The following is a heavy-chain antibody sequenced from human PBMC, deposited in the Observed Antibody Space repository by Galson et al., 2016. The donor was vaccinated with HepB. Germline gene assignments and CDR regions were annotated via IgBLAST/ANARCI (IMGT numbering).Heavy chain of an antibody. CDR2: INRYGATT. D-gene: IGHD4/OR15-4a*01. V-gene: IGHV3-23*01. CDR1: GFFFSGRA. Sequence: SLRLSCAASGFFFSGRAMSWVRQAPGKGLEWVSGINRYGATTGYAASVKGRFTISRDNSNNTLYLQMNSLTTEDTAVYYWARVDYSGGRGSPDYWGQGTLVTVSS. CDR3: ARVDYSGGRGSPDY. J-gene: IGHJ4*02.